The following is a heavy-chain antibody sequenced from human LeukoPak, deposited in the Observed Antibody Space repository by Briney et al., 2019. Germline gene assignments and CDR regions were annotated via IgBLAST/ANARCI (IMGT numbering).Heavy chain of an antibody. Sequence: SGTLSLTCAVYGGSFSGYYWSWIRQPPGKGLEWIGEINHSGSTNYNPSLKSRVTISVDTSKNQFSLKLSSVTAADTAVYYCARAPLRIPRGDYWGQGTLVTVSS. CDR2: INHSGST. D-gene: IGHD2/OR15-2a*01. J-gene: IGHJ4*02. CDR1: GGSFSGYY. V-gene: IGHV4-34*01. CDR3: ARAPLRIPRGDY.